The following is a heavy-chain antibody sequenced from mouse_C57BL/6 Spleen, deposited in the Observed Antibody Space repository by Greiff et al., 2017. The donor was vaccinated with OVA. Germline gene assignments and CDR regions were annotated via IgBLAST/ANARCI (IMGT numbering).Heavy chain of an antibody. V-gene: IGHV6-3*01. CDR1: GFTFSNYW. CDR2: IRLKSDNYAT. CDR3: TRVLDGYLYWYFDV. J-gene: IGHJ1*03. Sequence: EVHLVESGGGLVQPGGSMKLSCVASGFTFSNYWMNWVRQSPEKGLEWVAQIRLKSDNYATHYAESVKGRFTISRDDSKSSVYLQMNNLRAEDTGIYYCTRVLDGYLYWYFDVWGTGTTVTVSS. D-gene: IGHD2-3*01.